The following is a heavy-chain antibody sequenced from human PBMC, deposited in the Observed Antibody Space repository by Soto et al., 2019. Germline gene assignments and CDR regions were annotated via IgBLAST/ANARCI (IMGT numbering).Heavy chain of an antibody. V-gene: IGHV3-23*01. J-gene: IGHJ4*02. Sequence: GGSQRLSGAASGFTFSGYSRSWVRQAPGKGLEWVSAISGSGGSTYYADNVKGRFTISRDNSKNTLYLQMNSLRAEDTAVYYCAKAMVHLGELSSHFDYWGQGTLVTVSS. D-gene: IGHD3-16*02. CDR1: GFTFSGYS. CDR2: ISGSGGST. CDR3: AKAMVHLGELSSHFDY.